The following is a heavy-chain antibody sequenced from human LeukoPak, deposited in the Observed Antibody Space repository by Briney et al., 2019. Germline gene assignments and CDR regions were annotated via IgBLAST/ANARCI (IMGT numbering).Heavy chain of an antibody. CDR2: ISSSGSTI. D-gene: IGHD6-13*01. J-gene: IGHJ4*02. CDR1: GFTFSSHE. CDR3: ARGGSSWYYYFDH. Sequence: TGGSLRLSCADSGFTFSSHEMNWVRQAPGKGLEWVSYISSSGSTIYYADSVKGRFTISRDNAKNSLCLQMNSLRAEDTAVYYCARGGSSWYYYFDHWGQGTLVTVSS. V-gene: IGHV3-48*03.